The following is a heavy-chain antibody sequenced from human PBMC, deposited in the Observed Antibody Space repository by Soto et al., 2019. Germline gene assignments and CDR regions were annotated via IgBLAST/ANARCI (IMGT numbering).Heavy chain of an antibody. CDR1: GGSMNSYY. V-gene: IGHV4-59*08. J-gene: IGHJ4*02. CDR3: ARHYDFWSGNFDQ. CDR2: IYYTGTT. D-gene: IGHD3-3*01. Sequence: QVQLQESGPGLVKPSETLSVTCTVSGGSMNSYYWSWIRQSPGKGLEWIGFIYYTGTTTYNASLRSRLTISVDTSKNQLSLNLSSVTAADTAVYYCARHYDFWSGNFDQWGQGTLVTVSS.